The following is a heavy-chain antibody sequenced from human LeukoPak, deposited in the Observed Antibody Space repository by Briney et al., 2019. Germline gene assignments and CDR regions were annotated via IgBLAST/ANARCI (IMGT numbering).Heavy chain of an antibody. J-gene: IGHJ4*02. Sequence: SETLSLACTVSGGSISSYHWSWIRQPPGKGLECIGYIYYSGSTNYNPSLKSRVTISVDTSKNRFSLNLSSVTAADTAVYYCARDVVAAAGSWDYWGQGTLVTVSS. V-gene: IGHV4-59*12. CDR2: IYYSGST. CDR3: ARDVVAAAGSWDY. CDR1: GGSISSYH. D-gene: IGHD6-13*01.